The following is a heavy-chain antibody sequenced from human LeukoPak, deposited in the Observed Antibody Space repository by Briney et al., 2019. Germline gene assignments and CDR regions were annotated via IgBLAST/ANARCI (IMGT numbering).Heavy chain of an antibody. J-gene: IGHJ5*02. V-gene: IGHV4-39*01. D-gene: IGHD4/OR15-4a*01. CDR2: VYHSGTT. CDR3: ARHKYFGPATGTNYFGP. Sequence: SETLSLTCTVSGDSISASIYYWGWIRQSPGRELEWIGSVYHSGTTYTNPSLKSRLTVSVDTSKNQFSLKVSSVTAADTAMYYCARHKYFGPATGTNYFGPWGPGTLVTVSS. CDR1: GDSISASIYY.